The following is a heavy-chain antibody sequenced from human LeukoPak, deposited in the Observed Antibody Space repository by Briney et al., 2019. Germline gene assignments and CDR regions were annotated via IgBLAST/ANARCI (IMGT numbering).Heavy chain of an antibody. CDR2: FYNSGST. D-gene: IGHD5-18*01. J-gene: IGHJ4*02. Sequence: SETLSLTCTVSGGSISSGDYYWGWIRQHPGKGLEWIGFFYNSGSTYYNPSLKSRVTISIDTSKNQFSLRLTSVTAADTAVYYCARDGGYSYSPFDCWGQGTLVTVSS. CDR1: GGSISSGDYY. CDR3: ARDGGYSYSPFDC. V-gene: IGHV4-31*03.